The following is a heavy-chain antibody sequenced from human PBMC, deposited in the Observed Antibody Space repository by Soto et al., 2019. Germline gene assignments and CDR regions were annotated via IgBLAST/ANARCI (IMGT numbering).Heavy chain of an antibody. CDR2: IDPSDSYT. D-gene: IGHD2-2*01. CDR3: ARLVVVPAATYYYYYGMDV. Sequence: GESLKISCKGSGYSFTSYWISWVRQMPGKGLEWMGRIDPSDSYTNYSPSFQGHVTISADKSISTAYLQWSSLKASDTAMYYCARLVVVPAATYYYYYGMDVWGQGTTVTVSS. V-gene: IGHV5-10-1*01. CDR1: GYSFTSYW. J-gene: IGHJ6*02.